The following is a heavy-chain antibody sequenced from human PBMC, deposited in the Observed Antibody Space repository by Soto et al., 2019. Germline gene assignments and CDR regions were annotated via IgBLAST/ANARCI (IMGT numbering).Heavy chain of an antibody. CDR2: INPSGST. J-gene: IGHJ6*02. CDR1: AGSFSCYY. CDR3: ARGRGYYYGMDV. V-gene: IGHV4-34*01. Sequence: PSETLSLTCAVDAGSFSCYYWSWIRQPPGKGLEWIGEINPSGSTNYNPSLKSRVTISVDTSKNQFSLKLSSVTAADTAVYYCARGRGYYYGMDVWGQRTTVTVSS.